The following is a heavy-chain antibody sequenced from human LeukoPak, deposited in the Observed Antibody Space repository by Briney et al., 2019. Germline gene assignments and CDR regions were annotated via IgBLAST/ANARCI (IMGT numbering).Heavy chain of an antibody. J-gene: IGHJ4*02. CDR3: ARADSSIAARPYYFDY. Sequence: SETLSLTCTVSGGSISSYYWSWIRQPPGKGLEWIGYIYYSGSTNYNPTLKSRVTISVDTSKNQFSLTLSSVTAADTAVYYCARADSSIAARPYYFDYWGQGTLVTVSS. V-gene: IGHV4-59*12. D-gene: IGHD6-6*01. CDR2: IYYSGST. CDR1: GGSISSYY.